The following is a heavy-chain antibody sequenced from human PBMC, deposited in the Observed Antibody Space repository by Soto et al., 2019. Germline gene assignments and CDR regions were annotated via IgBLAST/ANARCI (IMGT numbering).Heavy chain of an antibody. CDR2: ISAYNGNT. J-gene: IGHJ4*02. D-gene: IGHD1-26*01. CDR3: ARGWGQYYFDY. Sequence: QVQLVQSGAEGKKPGGSVKVSCKASCLNFTNYGISWVGQAPGPGLEWMGWISAYNGNTNYAQKLQGRVTMTTDTSTSTAYMELRSLRSDDTAVYYCARGWGQYYFDYWGQGTLVTVSS. V-gene: IGHV1-18*01. CDR1: CLNFTNYG.